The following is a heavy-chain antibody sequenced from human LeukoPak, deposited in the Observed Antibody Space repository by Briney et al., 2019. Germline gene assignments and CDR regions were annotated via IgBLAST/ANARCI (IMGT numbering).Heavy chain of an antibody. D-gene: IGHD1-26*01. CDR1: GFTFSSYI. CDR3: AKRMSGSYYPEY. V-gene: IGHV3-30-3*02. J-gene: IGHJ4*02. CDR2: MSSDGTNK. Sequence: GGSLRLSCAASGFTFSSYIIHWVRQAPGKGLEWVAGMSSDGTNKHYADSVKGRFTISRDNSKRTLYLQMNSLTAEDTAVYYCAKRMSGSYYPEYWGQGTLVTVSS.